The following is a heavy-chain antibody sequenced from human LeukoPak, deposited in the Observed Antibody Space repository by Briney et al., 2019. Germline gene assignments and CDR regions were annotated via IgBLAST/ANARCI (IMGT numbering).Heavy chain of an antibody. CDR3: ARASYYYDSSGCGVEEYYFDY. D-gene: IGHD3-22*01. V-gene: IGHV4-4*07. CDR2: IYTSGST. Sequence: SETLSLTCTVSGGSISSYYWSWIRQPAGKGLEWIGRIYTSGSTNYNSSLKSRVTMSVDTSKNQFSLKLSSVTAADTAVYYCARASYYYDSSGCGVEEYYFDYWGQGTLVTVSS. J-gene: IGHJ4*02. CDR1: GGSISSYY.